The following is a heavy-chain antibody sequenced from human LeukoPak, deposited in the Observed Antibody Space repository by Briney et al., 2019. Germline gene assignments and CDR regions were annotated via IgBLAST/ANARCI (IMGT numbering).Heavy chain of an antibody. CDR3: ARAGRYCSSTGCYFFDY. CDR1: GFTFSSYA. J-gene: IGHJ4*02. CDR2: ISSNGGST. V-gene: IGHV3-64*01. D-gene: IGHD2-2*01. Sequence: GGSLRLSCAASGFTFSSYAMHWVRQAPGRGLEYVSAISSNGGSTYYANSVKGRFTISRDNSKNTLYLQMGSLRAEDMAVYYCARAGRYCSSTGCYFFDYWGQGTLVTVSS.